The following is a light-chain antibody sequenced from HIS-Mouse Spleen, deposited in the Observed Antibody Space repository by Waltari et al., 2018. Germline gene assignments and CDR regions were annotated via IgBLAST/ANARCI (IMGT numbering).Light chain of an antibody. J-gene: IGLJ2*01. CDR3: QAWDSSYVV. CDR1: KLGEKY. Sequence: SYELTQPPSVSVSPGQTASITCSGDKLGEKYVCWYHQKPDQSPVLVIYQDSKWPSGIPERFSGSNSGNTATLTISGTQAMDEADYYCQAWDSSYVVFGGGTKLTVL. CDR2: QDS. V-gene: IGLV3-1*01.